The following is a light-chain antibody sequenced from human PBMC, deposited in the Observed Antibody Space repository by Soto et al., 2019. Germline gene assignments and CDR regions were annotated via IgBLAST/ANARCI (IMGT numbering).Light chain of an antibody. CDR3: QQYNSYSPYT. V-gene: IGKV1-5*03. CDR1: QSISSW. Sequence: DIQMTQSPSTLSASVGDRVTITCRASQSISSWLAWYQQKPGKAPKLLIYKASSLESGVPSRFSGSESGTEFTLTISSLQPDDVATYYFQQYNSYSPYTFGQGTKLEIK. CDR2: KAS. J-gene: IGKJ2*01.